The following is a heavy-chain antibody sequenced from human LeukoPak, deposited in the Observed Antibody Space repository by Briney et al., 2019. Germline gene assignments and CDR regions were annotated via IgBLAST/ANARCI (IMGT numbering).Heavy chain of an antibody. Sequence: ASVKVSCKASGYTFTSYGISWVRQAPGQGLEWMGWISAYNGNTNYAQKLQGRVTMTTDTSTSTAYMELSSLRSEDTAVYYCARGLGLELRRGWFDPWGQGTLVTVSS. J-gene: IGHJ5*02. CDR3: ARGLGLELRRGWFDP. CDR1: GYTFTSYG. CDR2: ISAYNGNT. V-gene: IGHV1-18*01. D-gene: IGHD1-7*01.